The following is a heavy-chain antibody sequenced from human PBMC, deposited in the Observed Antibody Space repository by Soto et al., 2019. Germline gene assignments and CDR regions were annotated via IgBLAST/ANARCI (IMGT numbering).Heavy chain of an antibody. D-gene: IGHD6-19*01. V-gene: IGHV4-31*03. CDR1: GGSISSGGYY. Sequence: SETLSLTCTVSGGSISSGGYYWSWIRQHPGKGLEWIGYIYYSGSTYYNPSLKSRVTISVDTSKNQFSLKLSSVTAADTAVYYCARVAVAAGTYYFDYWGQGTLVTVSS. CDR3: ARVAVAAGTYYFDY. J-gene: IGHJ4*02. CDR2: IYYSGST.